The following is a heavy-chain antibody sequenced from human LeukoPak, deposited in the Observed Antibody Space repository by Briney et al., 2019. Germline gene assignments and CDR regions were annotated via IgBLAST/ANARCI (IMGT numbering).Heavy chain of an antibody. CDR1: GFTFSSYA. J-gene: IGHJ5*02. CDR2: ISGSGGST. CDR3: AKGPGGSYLNWFDP. V-gene: IGHV3-23*01. D-gene: IGHD1-26*01. Sequence: GGSLRLSCAASGFTFSSYAMSWVRQAPGKGLEWVSAISGSGGSTYYADSVKGWFTISRDNSKNTLYLQMNSLRAEDTAVYYCAKGPGGSYLNWFDPWGQGTLVTVSS.